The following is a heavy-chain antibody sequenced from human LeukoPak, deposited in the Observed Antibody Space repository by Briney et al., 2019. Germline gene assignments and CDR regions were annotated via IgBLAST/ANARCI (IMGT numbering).Heavy chain of an antibody. CDR3: ARAYGCY. CDR1: GGSISSGSYY. D-gene: IGHD4-17*01. Sequence: SETLSLTCTVSGGSISSGSYYWSWIRQPAGKGLEWIGRIYTSGSTNYNPSLNSRATISVDTSKNQFSLKLSSVTAALTAVDYCARAYGCYWGQGTLVTVSS. J-gene: IGHJ4*02. CDR2: IYTSGST. V-gene: IGHV4-61*02.